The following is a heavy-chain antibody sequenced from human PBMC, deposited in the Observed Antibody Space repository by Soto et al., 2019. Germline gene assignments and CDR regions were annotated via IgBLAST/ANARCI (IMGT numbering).Heavy chain of an antibody. V-gene: IGHV1-18*01. CDR2: ISVYNGNT. Sequence: QVKLVQSGTEVKKPGASIKVSSKASGYSFAASGMTWVRQAPGQGLEWMGWISVYNGNTNYDQSLQDRVTMTTDTSTNTAYLEVRNLRSDDTAVYYCARAGQYYDASGYADWGQGTLVTVSS. J-gene: IGHJ4*02. CDR3: ARAGQYYDASGYAD. D-gene: IGHD3-22*01. CDR1: GYSFAASG.